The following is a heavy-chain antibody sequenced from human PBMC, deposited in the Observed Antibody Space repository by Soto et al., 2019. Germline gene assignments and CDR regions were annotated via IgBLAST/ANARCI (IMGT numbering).Heavy chain of an antibody. CDR3: ARIVFS. J-gene: IGHJ5*02. CDR1: GGSISNYY. D-gene: IGHD2-21*01. CDR2: FYYSGAT. Sequence: PSETLSLTCTVSGGSISNYYWSWIRQPPGKGLEWIGYFYYSGATTYNPSLKSRATISVDTSKNQFSLKLSSVTAADMAVYYCARIVFSWAQGTLVIGSS. V-gene: IGHV4-59*12.